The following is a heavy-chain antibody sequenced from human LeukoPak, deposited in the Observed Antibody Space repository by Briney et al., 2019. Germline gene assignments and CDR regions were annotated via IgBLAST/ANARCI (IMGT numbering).Heavy chain of an antibody. J-gene: IGHJ4*02. CDR2: ISSSSSYI. CDR3: ARGVYSGYDYVSDYFDY. D-gene: IGHD5-12*01. Sequence: GGSLRLSCAASGFTFSSYSMNWVRQAPGKGLEWVSSISSSSSYIYYADSVKGRFTISRDNAKNSLYLQMNSLRAEDSAVYYCARGVYSGYDYVSDYFDYWGQGTLVTVSS. CDR1: GFTFSSYS. V-gene: IGHV3-21*01.